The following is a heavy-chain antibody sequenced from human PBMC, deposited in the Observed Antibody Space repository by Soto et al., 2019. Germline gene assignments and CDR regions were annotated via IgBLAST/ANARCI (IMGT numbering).Heavy chain of an antibody. CDR2: IYYSGST. J-gene: IGHJ4*02. CDR3: GGGGEYSSSLTVDY. CDR1: GGSISSYY. V-gene: IGHV4-59*01. D-gene: IGHD6-6*01. Sequence: SETLSLTCTVSGGSISSYYWSWIRQPPGKGLEWIGYIYYSGSTNYNPSLKSRVTISVDTSKNQFSLKLSSVTAADTAVYYCGGGGEYSSSLTVDYWGQGTLVTVSS.